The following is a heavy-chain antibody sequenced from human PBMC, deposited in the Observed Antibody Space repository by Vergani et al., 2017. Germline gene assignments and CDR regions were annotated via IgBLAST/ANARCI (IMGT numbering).Heavy chain of an antibody. V-gene: IGHV3-21*01. D-gene: IGHD3-10*01. CDR2: ISSSSSYI. CDR1: GFTFSSYS. CDR3: AIDLWQTVRGVIITDYYYGMDV. J-gene: IGHJ6*02. Sequence: EVQLVESGGGLVKPGGSLRLSCAASGFTFSSYSMNWVRQAPGEGLEWVSSISSSSSYIYYADSVKGRFTISRDNAKNSLYLQMNSLRAEDTAVYYCAIDLWQTVRGVIITDYYYGMDVWGQGTTVTVSS.